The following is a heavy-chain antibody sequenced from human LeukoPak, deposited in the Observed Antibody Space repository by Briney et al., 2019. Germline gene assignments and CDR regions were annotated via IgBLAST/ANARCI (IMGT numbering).Heavy chain of an antibody. V-gene: IGHV3-21*01. Sequence: SGGSLRLSCTASGFTFSDCDISGVRQAPGKGLEWVSSISYRSSPIYYADSVKGRFTISRDNAKNSLYLQMDSLRAGDTAVYYCARAYPPLRTAAAGDQWGQGTLVTVSS. CDR1: GFTFSDCD. D-gene: IGHD6-13*01. CDR3: ARAYPPLRTAAAGDQ. J-gene: IGHJ4*02. CDR2: ISYRSSPI.